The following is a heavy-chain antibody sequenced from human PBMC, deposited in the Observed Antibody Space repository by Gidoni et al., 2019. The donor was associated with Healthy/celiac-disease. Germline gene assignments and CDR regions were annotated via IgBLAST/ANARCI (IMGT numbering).Heavy chain of an antibody. D-gene: IGHD6-13*01. V-gene: IGHV3-23*01. Sequence: EVQLLESGGGLVERGGSLRLSCAASGFTFISSAMSWVHQAPGKGLEWVSAISGSGGSSYYADSVKGRFTISRDNSKNTLYLQMNSLRAEDTAVYYCAKEFVDSSSWLLHYYYGMDVWGQGTTVTVSS. CDR1: GFTFISSA. J-gene: IGHJ6*02. CDR2: ISGSGGSS. CDR3: AKEFVDSSSWLLHYYYGMDV.